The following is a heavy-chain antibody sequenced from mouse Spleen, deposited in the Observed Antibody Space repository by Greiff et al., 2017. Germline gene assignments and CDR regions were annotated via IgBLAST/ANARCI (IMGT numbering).Heavy chain of an antibody. D-gene: IGHD2-4*01. J-gene: IGHJ4*01. V-gene: IGHV1-26*01. CDR2: INPNNGGT. CDR1: GYTFTDYY. CDR3: ARDYGYAMDY. Sequence: VQLKQSGPELVKPGASVKISCKASGYTFTDYYMNWVKQSHGKSLEWIGDINPNNGGTSYNQKFKGKATLTVDKSSSTAYMELRSLTSEDSAVYYCARDYGYAMDYWGQGTSVTVSS.